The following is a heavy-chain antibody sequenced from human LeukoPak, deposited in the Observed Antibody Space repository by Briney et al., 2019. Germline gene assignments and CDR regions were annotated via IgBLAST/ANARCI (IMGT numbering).Heavy chain of an antibody. D-gene: IGHD3-22*01. CDR3: ARELGDYDSSGYYPVSVDY. V-gene: IGHV1-46*01. Sequence: ASVKVSCKASGYTFTSYYMHWVRQAPGQGLEWMGIINPSGGSTSYAQKFQGRVTMTRDTSTSTVYMELSSLRSEDTAVYYCARELGDYDSSGYYPVSVDYWGQGTLVTVSS. CDR1: GYTFTSYY. J-gene: IGHJ4*02. CDR2: INPSGGST.